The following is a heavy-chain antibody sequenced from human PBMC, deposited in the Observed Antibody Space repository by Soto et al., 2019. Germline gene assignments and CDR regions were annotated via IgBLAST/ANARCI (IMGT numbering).Heavy chain of an antibody. CDR3: ARSDTYVPFEY. Sequence: QVQLQESGPGLVKPSQTLSLTCTVSGGSISSGDYKWSGIRQPPGKGVEWIGYIYYSGYSYNNPSLKSRVTMSVNTSKNQFSLKVSSVTAADTAVYYCARSDTYVPFEYWGQGTLVTVSS. D-gene: IGHD2-2*02. CDR2: IYYSGYS. V-gene: IGHV4-30-4*01. J-gene: IGHJ4*02. CDR1: GGSISSGDYK.